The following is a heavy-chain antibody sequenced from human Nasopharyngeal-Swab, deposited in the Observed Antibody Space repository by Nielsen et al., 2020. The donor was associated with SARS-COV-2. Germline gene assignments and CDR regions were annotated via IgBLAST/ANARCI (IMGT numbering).Heavy chain of an antibody. J-gene: IGHJ4*02. CDR3: ARSSPKTKGKHDY. CDR2: ISSSSSYI. D-gene: IGHD1-7*01. V-gene: IGHV3-21*01. CDR1: GFTFSSYS. Sequence: GESLKISCAASGFTFSSYSMNWVRQAPGKGLEWVSSISSSSSYIYYADSVKGRFTISRDNAKNSLYLQMNSLRAEDTAVYYCARSSPKTKGKHDYWGQGTLVTVSS.